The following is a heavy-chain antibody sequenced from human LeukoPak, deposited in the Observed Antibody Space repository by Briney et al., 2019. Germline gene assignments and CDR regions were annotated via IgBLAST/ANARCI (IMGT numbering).Heavy chain of an antibody. Sequence: ASVKVSCRASGYTFTGYYMYWVRQAPGQGLEWMGWINSSSGRTNYAQKFQGRVTMTRDTSITTAYMELSGLRSDDTAVYYCARAHVLRSSSRSFQHWGQGTLVTVSS. CDR1: GYTFTGYY. D-gene: IGHD6-13*01. V-gene: IGHV1-2*02. CDR3: ARAHVLRSSSRSFQH. CDR2: INSSSGRT. J-gene: IGHJ1*01.